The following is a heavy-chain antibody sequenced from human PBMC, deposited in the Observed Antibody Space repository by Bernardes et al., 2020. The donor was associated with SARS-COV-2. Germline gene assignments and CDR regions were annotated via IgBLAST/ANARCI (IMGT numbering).Heavy chain of an antibody. CDR3: ARVEATIFGVGPYAY. D-gene: IGHD3-3*01. J-gene: IGHJ4*01. CDR1: GYSFEYYV. V-gene: IGHV1-3*04. CDR2: IDTGDGKT. Sequence: AAVKVSCKASGYSFEYYVMHWVRQAPGQRPEWMGWIDTGDGKTRYSQDFRGRLTITRDTSASTAYMELSSLTSEDTAVYYCARVEATIFGVGPYAYWGHGTLVTVSS.